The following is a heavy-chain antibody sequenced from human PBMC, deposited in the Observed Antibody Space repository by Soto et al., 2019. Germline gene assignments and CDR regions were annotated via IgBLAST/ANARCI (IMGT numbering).Heavy chain of an antibody. D-gene: IGHD3-10*01. CDR3: AKGDYGSGSYLHY. J-gene: IGHJ4*02. Sequence: QVQLVESGGGVVQPGRSLRLSCAASGFTFSSYGMHWVRQAPGKGLEWVAVISYDGSNKYYADSVKGRFTISRDNSKNTLYLQMNSLRAEDTAVYYCAKGDYGSGSYLHYWGQGTLVTVSS. V-gene: IGHV3-30*18. CDR1: GFTFSSYG. CDR2: ISYDGSNK.